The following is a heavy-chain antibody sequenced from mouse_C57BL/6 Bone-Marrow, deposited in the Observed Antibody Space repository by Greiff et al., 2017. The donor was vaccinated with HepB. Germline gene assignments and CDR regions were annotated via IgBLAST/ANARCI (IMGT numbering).Heavy chain of an antibody. Sequence: VQLQQSDAELVKPGASVKISCKVSGYTFTDHTIHWMKQRPEQGLDWIGNIHPRDGSTKYNEKFKGKATLTADKSSSTAYMQLNSLTSEDSAVYFWASEGYDGDCWWYFDVWGTGTTVTVTS. J-gene: IGHJ1*03. V-gene: IGHV1-78*01. CDR1: GYTFTDHT. D-gene: IGHD2-3*01. CDR3: ASEGYDGDCWWYFDV. CDR2: IHPRDGST.